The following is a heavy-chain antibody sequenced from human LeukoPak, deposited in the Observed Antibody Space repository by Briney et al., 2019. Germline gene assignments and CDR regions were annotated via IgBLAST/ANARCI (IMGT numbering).Heavy chain of an antibody. J-gene: IGHJ4*02. Sequence: PGRSLRLSCAASGFTFSTYGMHWVRQAPGKGLEWVAAIWYDGSNKYYGDSVKGRFTISRDNSKNTLYLQMNSLRVEDTAVYYCARVREGYFDYWGQGTLVTVSS. CDR2: IWYDGSNK. CDR3: ARVREGYFDY. CDR1: GFTFSTYG. D-gene: IGHD5-24*01. V-gene: IGHV3-33*01.